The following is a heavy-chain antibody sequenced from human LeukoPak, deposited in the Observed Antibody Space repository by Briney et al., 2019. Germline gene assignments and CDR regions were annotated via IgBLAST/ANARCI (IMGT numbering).Heavy chain of an antibody. V-gene: IGHV1-46*01. CDR2: IVPSSGST. CDR1: GYTFTHYY. J-gene: IGHJ4*02. CDR3: ARDYRIDGYNRGVDH. D-gene: IGHD5-24*01. Sequence: GASVKVSCKASGYTFTHYYIHWVRQAPGQGLEWMGMIVPSSGSTSYAQKFLGRVTMTRDTSTTTVHMELSSLRSDDTAVYYCARDYRIDGYNRGVDHWGQGTLVTVSS.